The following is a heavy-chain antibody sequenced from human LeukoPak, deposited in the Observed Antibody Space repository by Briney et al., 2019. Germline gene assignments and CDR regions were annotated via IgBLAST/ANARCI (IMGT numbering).Heavy chain of an antibody. CDR1: GYSFTSYW. CDR3: ARHARDDSSGYYHYADY. V-gene: IGHV5-51*01. Sequence: GESLKISCKGSGYSFTSYWIGWVRQMPGKGLEWVGIIYPGDSDTRYSPSFQGQVTISADKSISTAYLQWSSLKASDTAMYYCARHARDDSSGYYHYADYWGQGTLVTVSS. CDR2: IYPGDSDT. D-gene: IGHD3-22*01. J-gene: IGHJ4*02.